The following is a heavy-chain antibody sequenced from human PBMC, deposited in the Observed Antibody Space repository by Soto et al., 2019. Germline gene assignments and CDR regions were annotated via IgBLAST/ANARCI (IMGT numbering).Heavy chain of an antibody. D-gene: IGHD6-19*01. Sequence: QLQLQESGSGLVKPSQTLSLTCAVSGGSISSGGYSWSWIRQPPGKGLEWIGYIYHSGSTYYNSALKSRVTISVDRSKNQFSLKLSSVTAADTVVYYCARAPPEFSGWFHEGHFEYWGQGTLVTVSS. J-gene: IGHJ4*02. CDR1: GGSISSGGYS. V-gene: IGHV4-30-2*01. CDR2: IYHSGST. CDR3: ARAPPEFSGWFHEGHFEY.